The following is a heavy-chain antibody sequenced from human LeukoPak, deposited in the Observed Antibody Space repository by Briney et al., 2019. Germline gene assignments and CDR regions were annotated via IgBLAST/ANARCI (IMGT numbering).Heavy chain of an antibody. CDR1: GGSISSSSYY. J-gene: IGHJ6*03. CDR3: ARDPYYDFWRGYYYYMDV. V-gene: IGHV4-39*07. D-gene: IGHD3-3*01. CDR2: IYYSGST. Sequence: SETLSLTCTVYGGSISSSSYYWGWIRQPPGKGLEWIGNIYYSGSTYYNPSLKSRVTISVDTSKNQFSLKLSSVTAADTAVYYSARDPYYDFWRGYYYYMDVWGKGTTVTVSS.